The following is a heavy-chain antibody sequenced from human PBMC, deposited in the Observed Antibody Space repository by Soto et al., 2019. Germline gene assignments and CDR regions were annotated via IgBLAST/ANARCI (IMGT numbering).Heavy chain of an antibody. CDR3: ARDRAPDAFDI. Sequence: QVQLVESGGGVVQPGRSLRLSCAASGFTFSSYGMHWVRQAPGKGLEWVAVIWYDGSNKYYADSVKGRFTISRDNSKNTLYLQINSLRAEDTAVYYCARDRAPDAFDIWGQGTMVTVSS. J-gene: IGHJ3*02. CDR1: GFTFSSYG. V-gene: IGHV3-33*01. CDR2: IWYDGSNK.